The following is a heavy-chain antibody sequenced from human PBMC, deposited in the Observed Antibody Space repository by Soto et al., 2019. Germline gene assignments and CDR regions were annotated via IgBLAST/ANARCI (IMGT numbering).Heavy chain of an antibody. Sequence: QVQLQESGPGLVKPSETLSLTCSVSGGSISGYYWSWIRQSPAKGLEWIGYIYYSGSTNYNPSLKSRVTISVDTSKNQFSLKLRSVTAADTAVYYCAKYDFLSGSHDAFNMWGQGTKVTVSS. V-gene: IGHV4-59*01. D-gene: IGHD3-3*01. CDR3: AKYDFLSGSHDAFNM. CDR2: IYYSGST. J-gene: IGHJ3*02. CDR1: GGSISGYY.